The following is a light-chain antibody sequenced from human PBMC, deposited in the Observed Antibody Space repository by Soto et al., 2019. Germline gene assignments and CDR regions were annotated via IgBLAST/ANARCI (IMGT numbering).Light chain of an antibody. CDR2: KAS. V-gene: IGKV1-5*03. J-gene: IGKJ1*01. CDR1: QSMSSW. CDR3: QQYNSYSWT. Sequence: DIQMTQSPSTLSASVGDRVTITCRASQSMSSWLAWYQQKPGKAPKLLIYKASSLESGVPSRFSGSGSGTEFTLTISSLQPDDFATYYCQQYNSYSWTFGQGTKVDIK.